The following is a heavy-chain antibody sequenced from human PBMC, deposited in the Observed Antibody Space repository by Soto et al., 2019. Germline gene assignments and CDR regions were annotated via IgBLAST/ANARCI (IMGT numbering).Heavy chain of an antibody. CDR1: GYSFTSYW. CDR2: IYLGDSDT. CDR3: ARPGGSSDYYYGMDV. Sequence: GESLKISCKGSGYSFTSYWIGWVRQMPGKGLEWMGIIYLGDSDTRYSPSFQGQVTISADKSISTAYLQWSSLKASDTAMYYCARPGGSSDYYYGMDVWGQGTTVTVSS. J-gene: IGHJ6*02. D-gene: IGHD2-15*01. V-gene: IGHV5-51*01.